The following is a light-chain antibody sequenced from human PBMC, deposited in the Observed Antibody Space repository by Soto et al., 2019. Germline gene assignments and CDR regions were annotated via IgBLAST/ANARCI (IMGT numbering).Light chain of an antibody. V-gene: IGKV3-11*01. CDR3: QQRST. J-gene: IGKJ1*01. Sequence: EIVLTQSPATLSLSPGERATLSCRASQSVSSYLAWYQQKPGQAPRLLIYDASNRATGIPAMFSGSGSGTDFTLTIRSLEPEDFAVYYCQQRSTFGQGTKVEI. CDR1: QSVSSY. CDR2: DAS.